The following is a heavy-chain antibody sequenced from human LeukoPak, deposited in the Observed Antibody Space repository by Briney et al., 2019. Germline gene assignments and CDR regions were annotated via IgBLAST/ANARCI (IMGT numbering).Heavy chain of an antibody. V-gene: IGHV3-23*01. D-gene: IGHD3-22*01. Sequence: GGSLRLSCAASGFMFSSYAMSWVRQAPGKGLEWVSAISGSGGSTYYADSVKGRLTISRDNSKNTLYLQMNSLRAEDTAVYYCAKSTDSSGYPPGDYWGQGTLVTVSS. CDR2: ISGSGGST. CDR1: GFMFSSYA. J-gene: IGHJ4*02. CDR3: AKSTDSSGYPPGDY.